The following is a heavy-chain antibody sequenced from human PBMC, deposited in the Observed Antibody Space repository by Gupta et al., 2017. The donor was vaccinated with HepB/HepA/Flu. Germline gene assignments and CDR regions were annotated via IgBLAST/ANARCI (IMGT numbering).Heavy chain of an antibody. Sequence: QVQLVESGGGVVQPGRSLRLSCAASGFTFNSYGMQWVRQVPGKGLEWVAVISYDGSSQYYADSVKGRFTISRDNSKNTLYLQMNSLRAEDTAVYYCAKNQQLVISYGMDVWGQGTTVTVSS. CDR1: GFTFNSYG. CDR2: ISYDGSSQ. CDR3: AKNQQLVISYGMDV. V-gene: IGHV3-30*18. D-gene: IGHD6-13*01. J-gene: IGHJ6*02.